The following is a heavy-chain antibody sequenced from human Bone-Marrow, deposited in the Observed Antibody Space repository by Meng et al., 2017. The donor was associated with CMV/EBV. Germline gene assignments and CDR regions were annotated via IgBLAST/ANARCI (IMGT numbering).Heavy chain of an antibody. CDR3: ARADVQLEIDY. CDR1: GFTFSSYA. Sequence: GGSLRLSCAASGFTFSSYAMHWVRQAPGKGLEWVAVISYDGSNKYYADSVKGRFTISRDNSKNTLYLQMNSLRAEDTAVYYCARADVQLEIDYWGQGTLVTVSS. J-gene: IGHJ4*02. D-gene: IGHD1-1*01. V-gene: IGHV3-30*04. CDR2: ISYDGSNK.